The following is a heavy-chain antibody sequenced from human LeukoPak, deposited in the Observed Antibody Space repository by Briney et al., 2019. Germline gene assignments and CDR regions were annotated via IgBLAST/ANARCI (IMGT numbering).Heavy chain of an antibody. Sequence: ASVKVSCKASGYTFTGYYMHWVRQAPGQGLEWMGWINPNSGGTNYAQKFQGRVTMTRDTSISTAYMELSRLRSDDTAVYYCARGSHNMPGAFDIWGQGTMVTVSS. CDR2: INPNSGGT. CDR3: ARGSHNMPGAFDI. V-gene: IGHV1-2*02. CDR1: GYTFTGYY. D-gene: IGHD2-2*01. J-gene: IGHJ3*02.